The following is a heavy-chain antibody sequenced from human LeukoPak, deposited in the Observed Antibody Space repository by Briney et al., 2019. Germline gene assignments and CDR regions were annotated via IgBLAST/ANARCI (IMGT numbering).Heavy chain of an antibody. CDR2: INPNSGGT. D-gene: IGHD3-10*01. V-gene: IGHV1-2*02. CDR3: ARGRSYYGSGSSPFDP. CDR1: GYTFTGYY. J-gene: IGHJ5*02. Sequence: ASVKVSCKASGYTFTGYYMHWVRQAPGQGLEWMGWINPNSGGTNYAQKFQGRVTMTRDTSISTAYMELSRLRSDDTAVYYCARGRSYYGSGSSPFDPWGQGTLVAVSS.